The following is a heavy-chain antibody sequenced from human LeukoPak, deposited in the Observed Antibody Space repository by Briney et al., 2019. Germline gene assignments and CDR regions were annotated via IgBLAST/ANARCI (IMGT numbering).Heavy chain of an antibody. V-gene: IGHV1-69*13. Sequence: SVKVSCKASGGTFSSYAISWVRQAPGQGLEWMGGIIPIFGTANYAQKFQGRVTITADESTSTAYMELSSLRSEDTAVYYCARDRLVRQWYLDFWGRGTLVTVSS. J-gene: IGHJ2*01. CDR2: IIPIFGTA. CDR3: ARDRLVRQWYLDF. CDR1: GGTFSSYA. D-gene: IGHD3-9*01.